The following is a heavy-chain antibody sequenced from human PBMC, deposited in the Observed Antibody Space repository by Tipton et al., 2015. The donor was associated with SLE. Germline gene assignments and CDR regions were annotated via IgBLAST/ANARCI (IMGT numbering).Heavy chain of an antibody. CDR3: ANLAADGSPIDY. V-gene: IGHV3-48*03. J-gene: IGHJ4*02. CDR2: ISSSGTTI. D-gene: IGHD6-25*01. Sequence: GSLRLSCAASGFTFSSYEMNWVRQAPGKGLEWVSYISSSGTTIYYADSVKGRFTISRDNAKNSLYLQMNSLRAEDTAVYYCANLAADGSPIDYWGQGTLVTVSS. CDR1: GFTFSSYE.